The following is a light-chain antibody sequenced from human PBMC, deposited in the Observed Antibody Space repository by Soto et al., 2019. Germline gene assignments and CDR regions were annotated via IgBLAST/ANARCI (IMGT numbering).Light chain of an antibody. Sequence: EVLMTQSPGTLSLSPGEISTLSCRSSQSVSSYLAWYQQKPGQGPRLLIYGASSRATGTPDRFSGSGSGTDFTLTINRLEPEDFALYYCQQYGSSPPTFGQGTKVDIK. CDR1: QSVSSY. CDR3: QQYGSSPPT. J-gene: IGKJ1*01. V-gene: IGKV3-20*01. CDR2: GAS.